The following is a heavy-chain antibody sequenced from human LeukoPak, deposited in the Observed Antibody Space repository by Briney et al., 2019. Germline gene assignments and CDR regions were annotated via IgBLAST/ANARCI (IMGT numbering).Heavy chain of an antibody. CDR2: INPNSGGT. CDR1: GYTFTGYF. V-gene: IGHV1-2*02. J-gene: IGHJ6*03. D-gene: IGHD2-21*01. Sequence: ASVKVSCKASGYTFTGYFMHWVRQAPGQGLEWMGWINPNSGGTNYAQKFQGRVTMTGDTSISTAYMDLSSLRSDDTAVYYCARGGSPIFYYYIDVWGKGTTVTISS. CDR3: ARGGSPIFYYYIDV.